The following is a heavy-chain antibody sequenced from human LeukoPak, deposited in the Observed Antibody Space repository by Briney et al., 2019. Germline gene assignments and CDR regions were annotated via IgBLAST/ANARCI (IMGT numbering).Heavy chain of an antibody. CDR1: GGSLRSYS. Sequence: SETLSLTCTVSGGSLRSYSWTWIRQPAGKGPEWIGRIFSSGSTNCNPSLKSRVTIPVDTSKNQFSLKLGSVTAADTAVYFCARGSREDSSGYYLFDSWGQGTLVTVSS. CDR3: ARGSREDSSGYYLFDS. CDR2: IFSSGST. D-gene: IGHD3-22*01. J-gene: IGHJ4*02. V-gene: IGHV4-4*07.